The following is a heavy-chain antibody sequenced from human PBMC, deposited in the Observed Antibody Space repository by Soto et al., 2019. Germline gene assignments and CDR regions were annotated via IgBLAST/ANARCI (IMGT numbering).Heavy chain of an antibody. CDR3: ARPFYARASRDNWFDP. J-gene: IGHJ5*02. D-gene: IGHD4-17*01. CDR2: MSYSGST. Sequence: TLSLTCTVSGGSISSYDYYWSWIRQHPAKGLEWIGYMSYSGSTYYNPSLRSRVTISIDTSKNQYSLNLASVTAADTAVYFCARPFYARASRDNWFDPWGQGTLVTVSS. CDR1: GGSISSYDYY. V-gene: IGHV4-31*03.